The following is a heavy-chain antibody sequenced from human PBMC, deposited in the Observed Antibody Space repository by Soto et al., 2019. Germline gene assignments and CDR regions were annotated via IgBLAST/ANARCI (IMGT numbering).Heavy chain of an antibody. CDR2: IYYSGST. V-gene: IGHV4-30-4*01. Sequence: QVQLQESGPGLVKPSQTLSLTCTVSGDSFSSGDYYWSWIRQPPGKGLEWIGYIYYSGSTYYNPSLKSRVTISVDTSKNQFSLKLSSVTAAETVVYVCARPPTVDHDAFDSWGQGTRVTVSS. J-gene: IGHJ3*02. CDR3: ARPPTVDHDAFDS. D-gene: IGHD2-21*01. CDR1: GDSFSSGDYY.